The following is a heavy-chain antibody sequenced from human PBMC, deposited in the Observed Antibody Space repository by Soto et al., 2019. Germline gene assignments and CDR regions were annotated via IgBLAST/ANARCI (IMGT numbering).Heavy chain of an antibody. D-gene: IGHD3-22*01. CDR1: GGTFSSYA. V-gene: IGHV1-69*13. CDR2: IIPIFGTA. Sequence: ASVKVSCKASGGTFSSYAISWVRQAPGQGLEWMGGIIPIFGTANYAQKFQGRVTITADESTSTAYMELSSLRSEDTAVYYCAKYYYDSSGYDSDYHYRMDVWGQGNTVIVYS. CDR3: AKYYYDSSGYDSDYHYRMDV. J-gene: IGHJ6*02.